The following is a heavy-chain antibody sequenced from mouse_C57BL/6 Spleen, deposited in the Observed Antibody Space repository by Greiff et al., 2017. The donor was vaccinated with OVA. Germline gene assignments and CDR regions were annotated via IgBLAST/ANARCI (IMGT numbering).Heavy chain of an antibody. D-gene: IGHD2-1*01. CDR1: GFTFSSYG. J-gene: IGHJ3*01. CDR2: ISSGGSYT. CDR3: ARHLPPGFAY. Sequence: DVKLVESGGDLVKPGGSLKLSCAASGFTFSSYGMSWVRQTPDKRLEWVATISSGGSYTYYPDSVKGRFTISRDNAKNTLYLQMSSLKSEDTAMYYCARHLPPGFAYWGQGTLVTVSA. V-gene: IGHV5-6*02.